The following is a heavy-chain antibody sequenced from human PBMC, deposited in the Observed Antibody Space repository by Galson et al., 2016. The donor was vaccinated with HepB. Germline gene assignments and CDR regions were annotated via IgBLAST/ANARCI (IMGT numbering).Heavy chain of an antibody. D-gene: IGHD1-26*01. Sequence: SLRLSCAVSGFTFSSYWMSWVRQAPGKGLVWVSRINSAGGSTSFADSVKGRFTISRDNAKNTLYLQMNSLRAEDTAVYYCARRYLSYPTSYYYYGMDVWGQGTTVTVSS. CDR2: INSAGGST. J-gene: IGHJ6*02. V-gene: IGHV3-74*01. CDR3: ARRYLSYPTSYYYYGMDV. CDR1: GFTFSSYW.